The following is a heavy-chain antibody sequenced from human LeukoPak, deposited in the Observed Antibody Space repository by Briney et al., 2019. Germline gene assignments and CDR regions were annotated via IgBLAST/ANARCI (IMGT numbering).Heavy chain of an antibody. CDR1: GFTFSSYS. D-gene: IGHD2-2*01. V-gene: IGHV3-30*03. Sequence: PGGSLRLSCAASGFTFSSYSMNWVRQAPGKGLEWVAVISYDGSNKYYADSVKGRFTISRDNSKNTLYLQMNSLRAEDTAVYYCARGGIYCSSTSCASPMGGYWGQGTLVTVSS. CDR2: ISYDGSNK. CDR3: ARGGIYCSSTSCASPMGGY. J-gene: IGHJ4*02.